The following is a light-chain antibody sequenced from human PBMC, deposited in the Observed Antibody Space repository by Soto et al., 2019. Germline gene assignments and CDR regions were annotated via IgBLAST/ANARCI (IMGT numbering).Light chain of an antibody. CDR3: LRYGDSPPAYT. Sequence: EIVLTQSPGTVSLSPGERATLSCRASQSVSSRNLAWYRQKPGQAPSLLIFGPSNRATGIPDRFSGSGSGTDFTLTISRLEPADCAVHYCLRYGDSPPAYTFGQGTKVEIK. V-gene: IGKV3-20*01. CDR2: GPS. J-gene: IGKJ2*01. CDR1: QSVSSRN.